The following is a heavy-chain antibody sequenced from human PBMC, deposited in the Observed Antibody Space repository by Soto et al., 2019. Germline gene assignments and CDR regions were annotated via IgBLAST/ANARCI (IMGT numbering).Heavy chain of an antibody. Sequence: SETLSLTCTVSGGSISSYYWSWIRQPPGKGLEWIGYIYYSGSTYYNPSLKSRVTISVDTSKNQFSLKLSSVTAADTAVYYCARGRGLLWFGESAGYYGMDVWGQGTTVTVSS. CDR1: GGSISSYY. V-gene: IGHV4-30-4*08. J-gene: IGHJ6*02. CDR3: ARGRGLLWFGESAGYYGMDV. CDR2: IYYSGST. D-gene: IGHD3-10*01.